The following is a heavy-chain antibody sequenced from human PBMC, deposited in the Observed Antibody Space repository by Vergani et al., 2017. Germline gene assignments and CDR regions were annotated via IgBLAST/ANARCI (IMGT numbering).Heavy chain of an antibody. Sequence: EVRLLESGGDLVQPGGSLRLSCTTSGFAFSEFAMHWVRQTPGKGLEWVSHIYSGDETYYADSVKGRVTISRDASKNTLHLQINNLRVEDTAVYYCARGNYYGSGTYVDPWGQGTLVTVSS. D-gene: IGHD3-10*01. V-gene: IGHV3-66*02. CDR3: ARGNYYGSGTYVDP. CDR1: GFAFSEFA. CDR2: IYSGDET. J-gene: IGHJ5*02.